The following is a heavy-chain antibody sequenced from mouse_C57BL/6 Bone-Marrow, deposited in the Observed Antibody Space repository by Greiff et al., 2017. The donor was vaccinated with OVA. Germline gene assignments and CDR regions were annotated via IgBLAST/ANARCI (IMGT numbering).Heavy chain of an antibody. V-gene: IGHV1-82*01. CDR2: IYPGDGDT. J-gene: IGHJ4*01. CDR3: ATVGDYAMDY. CDR1: GYAFSSSW. Sequence: QVQLQQSGPELVKPGASVKISCKASGYAFSSSWMNWVKQRPGKGLEWIGRIYPGDGDTNYNGKFKGKATLTADKSSSTAYMQLSSLTSEDAAVYFCATVGDYAMDYWGQGTSVTVSS. D-gene: IGHD1-1*02.